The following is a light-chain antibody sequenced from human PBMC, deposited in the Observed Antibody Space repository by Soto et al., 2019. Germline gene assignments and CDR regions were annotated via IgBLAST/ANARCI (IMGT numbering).Light chain of an antibody. CDR3: CSYVATDHWV. CDR2: GVS. J-gene: IGLJ3*02. Sequence: QSVLTQPPSVSGSPGQSVTISCTGTSSDVGGYNYVSWYQQYPGKAPKLMIYGVSKRPSGVPDRFSGSKSGNTASLTISGLEDEDEADYCSCSYVATDHWVFGGGTKLTVL. CDR1: SSDVGGYNY. V-gene: IGLV2-11*01.